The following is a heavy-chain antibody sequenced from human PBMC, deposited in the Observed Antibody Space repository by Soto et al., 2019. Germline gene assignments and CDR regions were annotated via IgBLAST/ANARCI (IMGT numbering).Heavy chain of an antibody. CDR3: AKGHSDYQGDYNYYGMDV. D-gene: IGHD4-4*01. CDR2: STGAGGST. Sequence: GGSLRLSCAASGFPFSSYAISWVRQAPGKGLEWVAASTGAGGSTYKVDSEKGRFTISRDNSKKTVYLQLDGLRAEDTAIYYCAKGHSDYQGDYNYYGMDVWGQGTTVTISS. CDR1: GFPFSSYA. V-gene: IGHV3-23*01. J-gene: IGHJ6*02.